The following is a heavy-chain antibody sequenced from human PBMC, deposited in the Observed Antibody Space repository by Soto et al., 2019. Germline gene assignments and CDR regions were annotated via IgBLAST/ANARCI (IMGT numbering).Heavy chain of an antibody. CDR1: GGTFSSYT. CDR2: IIPILGIA. J-gene: IGHJ3*02. D-gene: IGHD2-2*01. V-gene: IGHV1-69*04. CDR3: ARDRVDIVVVPAYEGAFDI. Sequence: ASVKVSCKASGGTFSSYTISWVRQAPGQGLEWMGRIIPILGIANYAQKFQGRVTITADKSTSTAYMELSSLRSEDTAVYYCARDRVDIVVVPAYEGAFDIWGQGTMVTVSS.